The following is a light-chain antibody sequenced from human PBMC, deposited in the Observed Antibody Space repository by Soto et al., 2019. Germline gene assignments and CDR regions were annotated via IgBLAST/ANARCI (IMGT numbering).Light chain of an antibody. CDR2: EVS. CDR3: SSYAGRNNFVV. Sequence: QSALTQPPSASGSPGQSVTISCTGTSSDVGGYNSVSWYQQHPGKAPKVMIYEVSKRPSGVPDRFSGSKSGNTASLTVSGLQAEDEADYYCSSYAGRNNFVVFGGGTKLTVL. CDR1: SSDVGGYNS. J-gene: IGLJ2*01. V-gene: IGLV2-8*01.